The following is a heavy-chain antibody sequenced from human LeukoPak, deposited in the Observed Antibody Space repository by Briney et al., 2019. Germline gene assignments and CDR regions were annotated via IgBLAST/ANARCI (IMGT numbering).Heavy chain of an antibody. J-gene: IGHJ4*02. CDR2: IYNSGST. CDR3: ARKDGDG. Sequence: PSETLSLTCTVSGVSIRSYHWTWIRQPPGEGLEWIGHIYNSGSTNYNPSLRGRVTISLDTSKNQVSLKLTSVTAADTAMYYCARKDGDGWGQGTLVTVSS. CDR1: GVSIRSYH. V-gene: IGHV4-4*08. D-gene: IGHD5-24*01.